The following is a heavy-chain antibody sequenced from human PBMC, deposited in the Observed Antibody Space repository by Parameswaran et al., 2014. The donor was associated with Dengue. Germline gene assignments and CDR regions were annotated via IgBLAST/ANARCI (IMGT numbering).Heavy chain of an antibody. J-gene: IGHJ5*02. Sequence: WVRQAPGQGLEWMGWINTNTGNPTYAQGFTGRFVFSLDTSVSTAYLQISSLKAEDTAVYYCARGPKQWLAPWGQGTLVTVSS. CDR2: INTNTGNP. D-gene: IGHD6-19*01. CDR3: ARGPKQWLAP. V-gene: IGHV7-4-1*02.